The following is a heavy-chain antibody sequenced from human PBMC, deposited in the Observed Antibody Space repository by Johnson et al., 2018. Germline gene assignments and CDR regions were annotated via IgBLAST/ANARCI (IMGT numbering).Heavy chain of an antibody. D-gene: IGHD2-21*02. CDR3: ATEPCCGDCYLEYLHH. V-gene: IGHV3-30*04. Sequence: VQLVESGGGVVQPGRSLRLSCAASGFTFNSYAMHWVRQAQGQGLEWAAVTSYDGTDKDYADSVKGRFTISRDNSENTLYLQMNSLRSEDTAVYYCATEPCCGDCYLEYLHHWGQGTLVTVSS. CDR2: TSYDGTDK. CDR1: GFTFNSYA. J-gene: IGHJ1*01.